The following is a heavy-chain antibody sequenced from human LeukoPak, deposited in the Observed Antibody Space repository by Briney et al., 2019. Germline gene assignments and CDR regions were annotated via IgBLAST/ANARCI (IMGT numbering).Heavy chain of an antibody. CDR1: GGSFSGYY. V-gene: IGHV4-34*01. CDR3: ARLSRVPAARRRLAPFDP. Sequence: SETLSLTCAVYGGSFSGYYWSWIRQPPGKGLEWIGEINHSGSTNYNPSLKSRVTISVDTSKNQFSLKLSSVTAADTAVYYCARLSRVPAARRRLAPFDPWGQGTLVTVSS. J-gene: IGHJ5*02. CDR2: INHSGST. D-gene: IGHD2-2*01.